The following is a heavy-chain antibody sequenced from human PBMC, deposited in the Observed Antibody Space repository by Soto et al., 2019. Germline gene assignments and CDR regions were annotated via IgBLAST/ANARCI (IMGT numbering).Heavy chain of an antibody. CDR2: ISSSSSYI. V-gene: IGHV3-21*01. CDR3: ARGLYYYDSSAYYSP. J-gene: IGHJ5*02. Sequence: EVQLVESGGGLVKPGGSLRLSCAASGFTFSSYSMNWFRQAPGKGLEWVSSISSSSSYIYYTDSVKGRFTLSRDTAKNSLYLQMNSLRAEDTAVYYCARGLYYYDSSAYYSPWGQGTLVTVSS. D-gene: IGHD3-22*01. CDR1: GFTFSSYS.